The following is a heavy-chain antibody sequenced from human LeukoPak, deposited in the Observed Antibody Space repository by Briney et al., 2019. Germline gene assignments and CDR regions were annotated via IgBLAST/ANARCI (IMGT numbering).Heavy chain of an antibody. J-gene: IGHJ4*02. V-gene: IGHV1-69*13. CDR2: IIPIFGTA. D-gene: IGHD6-13*01. CDR1: GGTSSSYA. CDR3: ARNTGYSSSWYADY. Sequence: SVKVSCKASGGTSSSYAISWVRQAPGQGLEWMGGIIPIFGTANYAQKFQGRVTITADESTSTAYMELSSLRSEDTAVYYCARNTGYSSSWYADYWGQGTLVTVSS.